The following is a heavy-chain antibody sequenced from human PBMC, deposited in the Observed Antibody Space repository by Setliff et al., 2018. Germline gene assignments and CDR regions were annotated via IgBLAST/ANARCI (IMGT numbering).Heavy chain of an antibody. J-gene: IGHJ4*02. Sequence: ASVKVSCKASGYTFTGYSIHWVRQAPGQGLEWMGWITPNSGGTNYAQKFKGRVTMTRDTSITTVHMELRRLTSDDTAIYYCARVGVPSGYWYYLDYWSQGTQVTVS. CDR3: ARVGVPSGYWYYLDY. CDR1: GYTFTGYS. V-gene: IGHV1-2*02. CDR2: ITPNSGGT. D-gene: IGHD3-22*01.